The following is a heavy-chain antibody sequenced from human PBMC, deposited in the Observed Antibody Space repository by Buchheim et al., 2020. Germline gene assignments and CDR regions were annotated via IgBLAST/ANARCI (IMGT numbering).Heavy chain of an antibody. Sequence: QVQLVESGGGVVQPGRSLRLSCAASGFTFSNYDMHWVRQAPGKGLEWVAVISYDGSNKYYADSVKGRFTISSDNSKNTLYLQMNSLRTEDTAVYYCAAISVDVWGKGTT. V-gene: IGHV3-30*03. CDR3: AAISVDV. J-gene: IGHJ6*03. CDR2: ISYDGSNK. CDR1: GFTFSNYD.